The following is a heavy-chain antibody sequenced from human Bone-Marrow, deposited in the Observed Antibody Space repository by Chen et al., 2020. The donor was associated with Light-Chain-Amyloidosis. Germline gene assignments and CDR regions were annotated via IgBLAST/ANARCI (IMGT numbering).Heavy chain of an antibody. D-gene: IGHD2-21*01. CDR2: ISYDGSNK. CDR1: GFTFSSYG. J-gene: IGHJ6*02. Sequence: QVQLVESGGGVVQPGRSLRLSCAASGFTFSSYGMHWVRQAPGKGLEWVAVISYDGSNKYYADSVKGRFTISRDNSKNTLYLQMNSLRAEDTAVYYCAKDCGGVGHYYYYYGMDVWGQGTTVTVS. V-gene: IGHV3-30*18. CDR3: AKDCGGVGHYYYYYGMDV.